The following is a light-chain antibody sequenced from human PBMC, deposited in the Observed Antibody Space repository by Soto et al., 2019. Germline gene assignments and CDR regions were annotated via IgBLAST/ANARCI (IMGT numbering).Light chain of an antibody. CDR3: SSYTSSSTPYVV. J-gene: IGLJ2*01. V-gene: IGLV2-14*01. Sequence: QSVLTQPASVSGSPGQSITISCTGTSSDVGGYNYVSWYQQHPGKAPKLMIYEVSNRPSGVSNRFSGSKSGNTASLTISGLQAEDEADYYYSSYTSSSTPYVVFGGGTKLTVL. CDR1: SSDVGGYNY. CDR2: EVS.